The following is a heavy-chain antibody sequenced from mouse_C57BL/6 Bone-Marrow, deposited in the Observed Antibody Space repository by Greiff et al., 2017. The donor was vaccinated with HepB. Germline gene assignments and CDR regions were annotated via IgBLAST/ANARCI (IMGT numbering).Heavy chain of an antibody. D-gene: IGHD1-1*02. CDR2: IYPGDGDT. CDR3: ARTGSGKNYYFDY. CDR1: GYAFSSSW. Sequence: QVQLQQSGPELVKPGASVKISCKASGYAFSSSWMNWVKQRPGKGLEWIGRIYPGDGDTNYNGKFKGKATLTADKSSSTAYMQLSSLTSEDSAVYFCARTGSGKNYYFDYWGQGTTLTVSS. V-gene: IGHV1-82*01. J-gene: IGHJ2*01.